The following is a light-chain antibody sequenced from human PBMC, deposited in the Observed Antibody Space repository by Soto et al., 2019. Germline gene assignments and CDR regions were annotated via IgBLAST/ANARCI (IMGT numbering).Light chain of an antibody. CDR1: SSDVGGHNY. Sequence: QSALTQPPSASGSPGQSVTISCTGTSSDVGGHNYVSWYQQHPGKAPKLMIYEVSKRPSGVPDRFSGSKSGNTASLTVSGLQAEDEADYYCSSYAGSTVVFGGGTKLSVL. J-gene: IGLJ2*01. CDR3: SSYAGSTVV. CDR2: EVS. V-gene: IGLV2-8*01.